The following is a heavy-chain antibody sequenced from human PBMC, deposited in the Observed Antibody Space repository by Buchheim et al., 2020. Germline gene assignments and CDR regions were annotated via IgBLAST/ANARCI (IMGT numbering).Heavy chain of an antibody. V-gene: IGHV3-23*01. D-gene: IGHD3-16*01. J-gene: IGHJ6*02. CDR3: AKSRERGTLSYYYYGMDV. CDR2: ISGSGGST. Sequence: EVQLLESGGGLVQPGGSLRLSCAASGFTFSSYAMSWVRQAPGQGLEWVSAISGSGGSTYYADSVKGRFTISRDNSKNTLYLQMNSLRAEDTAIYYCAKSRERGTLSYYYYGMDVWGQGTT. CDR1: GFTFSSYA.